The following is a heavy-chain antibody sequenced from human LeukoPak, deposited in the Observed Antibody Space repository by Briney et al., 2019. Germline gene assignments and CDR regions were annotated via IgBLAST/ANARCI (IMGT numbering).Heavy chain of an antibody. D-gene: IGHD2/OR15-2a*01. V-gene: IGHV1-69*06. Sequence: EASVKVSCKASGGTFSSYAISWVRQAPGQGLEWMGGIIPISGTANYAQKFQGRVTITADKSTSTAYMELSSLRSEDTAVYYCARERSEYYFDYWGQGTLVTVSS. CDR3: ARERSEYYFDY. CDR1: GGTFSSYA. J-gene: IGHJ4*02. CDR2: IIPISGTA.